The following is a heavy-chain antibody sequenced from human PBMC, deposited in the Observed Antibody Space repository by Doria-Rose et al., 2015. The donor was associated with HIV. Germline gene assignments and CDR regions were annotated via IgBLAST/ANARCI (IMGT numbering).Heavy chain of an antibody. CDR1: GFIFNTHT. D-gene: IGHD6-6*01. J-gene: IGHJ4*02. Sequence: QVQLVQSGGGVVQPGRSLRLFCAASGFIFNTHTMHWVRQAPGKGLEWVAVISSDGGDKYYADSVKGRFIIPRDNSNNTLYLQMNSLRAEDTALYYCARDRPTYSSSPLDFGGQGPLVTVPS. CDR3: ARDRPTYSSSPLDF. CDR2: ISSDGGDK. V-gene: IGHV3-30*04.